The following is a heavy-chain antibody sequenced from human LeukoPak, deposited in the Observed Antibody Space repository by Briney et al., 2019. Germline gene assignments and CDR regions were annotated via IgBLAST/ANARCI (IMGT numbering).Heavy chain of an antibody. V-gene: IGHV4-4*07. D-gene: IGHD2-2*01. Sequence: SETLSLTCTVSGGSISGYYWSWFRQPAGKGLEWIGRIYTSGSTNYNPSLKSRVTMSVDTSKNQFSLKLSSVTAADTAVYYCARDSCSSTSCSFDYWGQGTLVTVSS. CDR2: IYTSGST. CDR1: GGSISGYY. J-gene: IGHJ4*02. CDR3: ARDSCSSTSCSFDY.